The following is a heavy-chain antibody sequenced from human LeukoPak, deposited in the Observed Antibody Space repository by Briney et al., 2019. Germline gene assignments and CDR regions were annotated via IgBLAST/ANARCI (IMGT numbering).Heavy chain of an antibody. Sequence: SQTLSLTCTVSGGSISSGSYYWSWIRQPAGKGLEWIGYIYYSGSTYYNPSLKSRVTISVDTSKNQFSLKLSSVTAADTAVYYCARDGGWNGFDYWGQGTLVTVSS. J-gene: IGHJ4*02. CDR2: IYYSGST. CDR3: ARDGGWNGFDY. CDR1: GGSISSGSYY. V-gene: IGHV4-30-4*08. D-gene: IGHD1-1*01.